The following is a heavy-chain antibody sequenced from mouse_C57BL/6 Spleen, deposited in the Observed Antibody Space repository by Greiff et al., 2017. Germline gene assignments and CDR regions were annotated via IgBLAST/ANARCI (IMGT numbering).Heavy chain of an antibody. D-gene: IGHD1-1*01. CDR1: GFTFSDYG. Sequence: EVKVEESGGGLVKPGGSLKLSCAASGFTFSDYGMHWVRQAPEKGLEWVAYISSGSSTIYYADTVKGRFTISRDNAKNTLFLQMTSLRSEDTAMYYCARGDYYGSTYYYAMDYWGQGTSVTVSS. CDR2: ISSGSSTI. V-gene: IGHV5-17*01. CDR3: ARGDYYGSTYYYAMDY. J-gene: IGHJ4*01.